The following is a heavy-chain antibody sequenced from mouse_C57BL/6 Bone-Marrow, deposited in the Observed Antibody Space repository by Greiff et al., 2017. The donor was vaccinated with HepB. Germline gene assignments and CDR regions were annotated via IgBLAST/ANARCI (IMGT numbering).Heavy chain of an antibody. Sequence: EVQVVESGGGLVQPGGSLKLSCAASGFTFSDYYMYWVRQTPEKRLEWVAYISNGGGSTYYPDTVKGRFTISRDNAKNTLYLQMSRLKSEDTAMYYCARDEGYAMDYWGQGTSVTVSS. CDR2: ISNGGGST. CDR3: ARDEGYAMDY. CDR1: GFTFSDYY. V-gene: IGHV5-12*01. J-gene: IGHJ4*01.